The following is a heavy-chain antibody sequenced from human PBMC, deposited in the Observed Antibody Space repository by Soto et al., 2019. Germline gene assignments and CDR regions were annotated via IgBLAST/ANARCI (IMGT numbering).Heavy chain of an antibody. CDR2: ISQSGVT. D-gene: IGHD6-19*01. V-gene: IGHV4-30-2*01. CDR1: GDSYSISTYS. J-gene: IGHJ5*02. Sequence: SETLSLTCNMSGDSYSISTYSWSWIRQPQGKALQWIGFISQSGVTSYNPSLASRVSFSLDRSNNQCCLKLKPVPAADTAVYFCAGMPYTSGLRFDPWGPGTLVTISS. CDR3: AGMPYTSGLRFDP.